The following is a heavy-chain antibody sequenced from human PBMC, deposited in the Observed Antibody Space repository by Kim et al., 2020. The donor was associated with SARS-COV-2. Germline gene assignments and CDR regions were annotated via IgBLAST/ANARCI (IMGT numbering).Heavy chain of an antibody. D-gene: IGHD6-19*01. Sequence: GGSLRLSCAASGFTFSNYWMHWVRQAPGKGLVWVSRSDGDGSDTTYADSVKGRFTISRDNAKNTLYLQMNSLRAEDTAVYYCARGGYSSDWYHDYWGQGTLVTVSS. CDR2: SDGDGSDT. CDR1: GFTFSNYW. CDR3: ARGGYSSDWYHDY. V-gene: IGHV3-74*01. J-gene: IGHJ4*02.